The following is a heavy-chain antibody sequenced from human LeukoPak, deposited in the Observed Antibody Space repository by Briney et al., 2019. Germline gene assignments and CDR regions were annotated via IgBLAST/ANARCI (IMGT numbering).Heavy chain of an antibody. D-gene: IGHD2-15*01. CDR2: IYYSGST. V-gene: IGHV4-59*08. CDR3: ARTSGGSYYYYYYGMDV. Sequence: SETLSLTCTVSGGSISSYYWSWIRQPPGKGLEWIGYIYYSGSTNYNPSLKSRVTISVDTSKNQFSLKLSSVTAPDTAVYYCARTSGGSYYYYYYGMDVWGQGTTVTVSS. CDR1: GGSISSYY. J-gene: IGHJ6*02.